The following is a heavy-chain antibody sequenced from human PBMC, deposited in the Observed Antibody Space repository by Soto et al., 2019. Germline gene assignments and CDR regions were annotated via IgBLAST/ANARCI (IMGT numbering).Heavy chain of an antibody. CDR2: IYYSGNT. CDR1: GGSISSGYYY. Sequence: SETLSLTCSVSGGSISSGYYYWSWIRQPPGKGLEWIGNIYYSGNTYYNPSLKSRLIISIDTSKNQFSLKVGSVTAADTAVYFCARVKATLYRHYYFDYWGQGTPVTVS. CDR3: ARVKATLYRHYYFDY. D-gene: IGHD5-12*01. J-gene: IGHJ4*02. V-gene: IGHV4-30-4*01.